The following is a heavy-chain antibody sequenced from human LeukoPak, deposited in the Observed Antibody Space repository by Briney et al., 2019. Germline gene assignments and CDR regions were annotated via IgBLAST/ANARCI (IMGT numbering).Heavy chain of an antibody. D-gene: IGHD3-16*01. CDR3: AKVTGGDMITYGGLDY. CDR2: ISGNGDIT. CDR1: GFTFSSYA. Sequence: GGSLRLSCAASGFTFSSYAMSWVRLAPGKGLEWVSAISGNGDITYYTDSVKCRFTISRDNSKNTLYLQMNSLRAEDTAVYYCAKVTGGDMITYGGLDYWGQGTLVTVSS. V-gene: IGHV3-23*01. J-gene: IGHJ4*02.